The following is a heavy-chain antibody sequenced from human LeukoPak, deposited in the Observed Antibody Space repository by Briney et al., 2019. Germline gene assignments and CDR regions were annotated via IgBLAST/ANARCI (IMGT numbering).Heavy chain of an antibody. CDR1: GGSISSSNW. Sequence: ASETLSLTCAVSGGSISSSNWWSWVRQPPGKGLEWIGEINHSGSTNYNPSLKSRVTISVDTSKNQFSLKLSSVTAADTAVYYCARKGGYGSGTPERGNWFDPWGQGTLVTVSS. J-gene: IGHJ5*02. CDR3: ARKGGYGSGTPERGNWFDP. CDR2: INHSGST. V-gene: IGHV4-4*02. D-gene: IGHD3-10*01.